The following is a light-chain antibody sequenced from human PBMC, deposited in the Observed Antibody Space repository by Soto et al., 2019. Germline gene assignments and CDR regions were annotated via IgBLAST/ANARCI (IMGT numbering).Light chain of an antibody. J-gene: IGLJ3*02. V-gene: IGLV2-14*01. CDR1: SSDIGSNNY. CDR2: EVS. CDR3: SSYTPTTRL. Sequence: QSVLTQPASVSGSPGQSITISCTGTSSDIGSNNYVSWFQQRPGKAPTLIIYEVSNRPSGVSTHFSGSKSGNTASLTISGLLPEDEDEYYCSSYTPTTRLFGGGTKLTVL.